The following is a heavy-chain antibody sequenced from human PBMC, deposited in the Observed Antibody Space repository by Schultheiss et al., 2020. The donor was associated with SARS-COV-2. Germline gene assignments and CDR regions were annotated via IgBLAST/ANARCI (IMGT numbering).Heavy chain of an antibody. V-gene: IGHV3-30-3*02. CDR1: GFTFSDYY. D-gene: IGHD6-19*01. J-gene: IGHJ3*01. CDR3: AKGAVAGDDAFHL. CDR2: ISYDGSNK. Sequence: GGSLRLSCAASGFTFSDYYMSWIRQAPGKGLEWVAVISYDGSNKYYADSVKGRFTISRDNSRNTLFLQMHILKPEDTAVYYCAKGAVAGDDAFHLWGQGTMVTVSS.